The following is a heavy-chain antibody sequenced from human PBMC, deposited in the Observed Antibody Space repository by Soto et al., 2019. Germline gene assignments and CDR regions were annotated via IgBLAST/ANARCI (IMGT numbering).Heavy chain of an antibody. J-gene: IGHJ6*02. Sequence: QVQLVQSGAEVKKPGSSVMVSCKASGGTFSSYAISWVRQAPGQGLEWMGGIIPIFGTANYAQKFQGRVTITADESTSTAYMELSSLRSEDTAVYYCARSIAAAGTFRYGMDVWGQGTTVTVSS. CDR1: GGTFSSYA. D-gene: IGHD6-13*01. CDR2: IIPIFGTA. CDR3: ARSIAAAGTFRYGMDV. V-gene: IGHV1-69*01.